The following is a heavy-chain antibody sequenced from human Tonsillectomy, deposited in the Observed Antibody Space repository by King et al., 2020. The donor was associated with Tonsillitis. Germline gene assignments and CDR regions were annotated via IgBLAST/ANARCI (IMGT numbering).Heavy chain of an antibody. D-gene: IGHD2-15*01. V-gene: IGHV1-69*01. J-gene: IGHJ4*02. CDR2: IIPIFGTA. CDR1: GGTFSSYA. Sequence: QLVQSGAEVKKSGSSVKVSCKASGGTFSSYAINWVRQAPGQGLEWMGGIIPIFGTANYVQKFQGRVTITADDSTSTVYMEMRSLGYEDTAVYYCARGPGYCSGGSCYLIDFWGQGTLVTVSS. CDR3: ARGPGYCSGGSCYLIDF.